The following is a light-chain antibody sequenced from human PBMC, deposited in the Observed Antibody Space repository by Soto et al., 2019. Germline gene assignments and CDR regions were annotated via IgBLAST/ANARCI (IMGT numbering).Light chain of an antibody. CDR3: HQYGTSPAT. Sequence: EIVLTQSPGTLSLSPGERATLSCRASQSVRSTYVAWYQQKPGQAPRLLIFDASSRATCIPDRFSGSGSGTDFTLTISRLEPEDFAVYYCHQYGTSPATFGQGTKVEIK. CDR2: DAS. J-gene: IGKJ1*01. CDR1: QSVRSTY. V-gene: IGKV3-20*01.